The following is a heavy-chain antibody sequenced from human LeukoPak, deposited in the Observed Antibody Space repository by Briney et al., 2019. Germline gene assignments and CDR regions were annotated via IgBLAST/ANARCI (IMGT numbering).Heavy chain of an antibody. CDR3: AREGPSYERQRVRRCFNP. V-gene: IGHV4-59*01. J-gene: IGHJ5*02. Sequence: SETLSLTCTVSGGSISSYYWSWIRQPPGKGLEWIGYIYYSGSTNYNPSLKSRVTISVDTSKNQFSLKLSSVTAADTAVYYCAREGPSYERQRVRRCFNPWGRGPRVTVS. CDR2: IYYSGST. CDR1: GGSISSYY. D-gene: IGHD6-13*01.